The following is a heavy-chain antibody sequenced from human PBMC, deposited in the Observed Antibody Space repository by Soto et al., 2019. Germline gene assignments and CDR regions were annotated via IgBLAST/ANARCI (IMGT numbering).Heavy chain of an antibody. CDR2: IYHSGST. D-gene: IGHD6-13*01. CDR3: ARVEASSSPDY. J-gene: IGHJ4*02. V-gene: IGHV4-38-2*01. CDR1: GYSISSGYY. Sequence: KTSETLSLTCAVSGYSISSGYYWGWIRQPPGKGLEWIGSIYHSGSTYYNPSLKSRVTISVDTSKNQFSLKLSSVTAADTAVYYCARVEASSSPDYWGQGTLVTVSS.